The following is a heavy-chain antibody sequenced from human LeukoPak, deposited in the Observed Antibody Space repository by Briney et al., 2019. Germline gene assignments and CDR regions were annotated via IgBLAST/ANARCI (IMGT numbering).Heavy chain of an antibody. CDR2: INHSGST. J-gene: IGHJ4*02. CDR1: GGSFSGYY. Sequence: PSETLSLTCAVYGGSFSGYYWSCIRQPPGKGLEWIGEINHSGSTNYNPSLKRRVTISVDTSKNQLSLKLTSVTAADTAVYYCARRRVRGVIPSYYFDYWGQGTLVTVSS. D-gene: IGHD3-10*01. V-gene: IGHV4-34*01. CDR3: ARRRVRGVIPSYYFDY.